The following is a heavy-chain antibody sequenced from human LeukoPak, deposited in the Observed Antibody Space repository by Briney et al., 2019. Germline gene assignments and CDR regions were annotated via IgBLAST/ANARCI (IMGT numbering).Heavy chain of an antibody. Sequence: SETLSLTCTVSDGSISSYYWSWIRQPPGKGLEWIGYIYYNGDTNYNPSLKSRVTISIDTSKNQFSLRLSSVTAADTAVYYCARGGFRIAAEIDYWGQGTLVTVSS. D-gene: IGHD6-13*01. J-gene: IGHJ4*02. CDR1: DGSISSYY. CDR3: ARGGFRIAAEIDY. V-gene: IGHV4-59*01. CDR2: IYYNGDT.